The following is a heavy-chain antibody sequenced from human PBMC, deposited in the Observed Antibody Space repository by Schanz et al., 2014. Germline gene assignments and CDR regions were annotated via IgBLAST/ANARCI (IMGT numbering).Heavy chain of an antibody. V-gene: IGHV3-74*02. CDR1: RFTFSSYW. CDR3: VRWGAS. J-gene: IGHJ5*02. CDR2: IDTAGSYT. Sequence: VQLVESGGGVVQPGRSLRLSCAASRFTFSSYWMHWVRQAPGKGLVWVSTIDTAGSYTSYVDSVKGRFTISRDNAKNTLYLQMSRLRVEDTAVYYCVRWGASWGQGTLVTVSS. D-gene: IGHD3-16*01.